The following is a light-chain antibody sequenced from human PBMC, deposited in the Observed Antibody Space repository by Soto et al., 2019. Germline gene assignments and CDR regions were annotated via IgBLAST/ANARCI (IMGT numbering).Light chain of an antibody. J-gene: IGLJ3*02. CDR3: SSTRRTTTLV. Sequence: QSVLTQPASVSGSPGQSITISCTGTSSDVGGYDYVSWYQQHPGKAPKLIIYEVAYRPSGVSSRLSGSKSANTASLTISGLQTEDEADYYCSSTRRTTTLVFGGGTKVTVL. V-gene: IGLV2-14*01. CDR1: SSDVGGYDY. CDR2: EVA.